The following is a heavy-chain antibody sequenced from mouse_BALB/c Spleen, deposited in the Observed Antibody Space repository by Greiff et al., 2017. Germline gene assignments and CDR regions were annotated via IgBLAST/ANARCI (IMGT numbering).Heavy chain of an antibody. J-gene: IGHJ2*01. V-gene: IGHV2-9*02. CDR1: GFSLTSYG. CDR3: ARVSYYGKGRLDY. CDR2: IWAGGST. D-gene: IGHD2-10*01. Sequence: VHLVESGPGLVAPSQSLSITCTVSGFSLTSYGVHWVRQPPGKGLEWLGVIWAGGSTNYNSALMSRLSISKDNSKSQVFLKMNSLQTDDTARYYCARVSYYGKGRLDYWGQGTTLTVSS.